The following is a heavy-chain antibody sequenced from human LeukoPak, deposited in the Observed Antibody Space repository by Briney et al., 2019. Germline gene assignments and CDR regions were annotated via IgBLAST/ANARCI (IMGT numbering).Heavy chain of an antibody. CDR3: ARVAWESLDY. J-gene: IGHJ4*02. V-gene: IGHV4-59*01. D-gene: IGHD1-26*01. Sequence: SETLSLTCTVSGGSISSYYWSWIRQPPGKGLEWIGYIYYSGSTNYNPSLKNRVTISVDTSKNQFSLKLSSVTAADTAVYYCARVAWESLDYWGQGTLVTVSS. CDR2: IYYSGST. CDR1: GGSISSYY.